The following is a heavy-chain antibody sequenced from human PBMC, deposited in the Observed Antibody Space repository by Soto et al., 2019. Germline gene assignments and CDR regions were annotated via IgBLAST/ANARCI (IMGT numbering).Heavy chain of an antibody. V-gene: IGHV1-69*06. CDR2: IIPVFGTG. CDR3: ARVGGTGGYTYGLDY. CDR1: GGTFSSYA. J-gene: IGHJ4*02. D-gene: IGHD5-18*01. Sequence: SVKVSCKASGGTFSSYAISWVRQAPGQGLEWMGGIIPVFGTGIYAQKFQGRVTITADKSTNTAYMELSSLRSEDTAVYFCARVGGTGGYTYGLDYWGQGTLVTVSS.